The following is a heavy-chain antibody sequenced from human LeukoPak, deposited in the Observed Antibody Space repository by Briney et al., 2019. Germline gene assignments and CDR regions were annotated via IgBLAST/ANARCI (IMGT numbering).Heavy chain of an antibody. Sequence: PSETLSLTCTVSGGSISSSSYYWGWIRQPPGKGLEWIGSIYYSGSTYYNPSLKSRVTISVDTSKNQFSLKLSSVTAADTAVYYCARRFLYYYMDVWGKGTTVTISS. D-gene: IGHD3-3*01. CDR3: ARRFLYYYMDV. CDR2: IYYSGST. V-gene: IGHV4-39*01. J-gene: IGHJ6*03. CDR1: GGSISSSSYY.